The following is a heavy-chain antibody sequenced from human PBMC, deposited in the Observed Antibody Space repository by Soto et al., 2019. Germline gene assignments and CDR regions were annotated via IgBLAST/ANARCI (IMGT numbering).Heavy chain of an antibody. CDR1: GYTFTGYF. Sequence: ASVKVSCKASGYTFTGYFIHWVRQAPGQGLEWMGWINPNSGATKYAQKFQGRVTMTRDTSIYTAHMELSSLRSDDTAVYYCARGGGSTLGSLPCGEGTSVTV. CDR3: ARGGGSTLGSLP. V-gene: IGHV1-2*02. D-gene: IGHD3-10*01. J-gene: IGHJ5*02. CDR2: INPNSGAT.